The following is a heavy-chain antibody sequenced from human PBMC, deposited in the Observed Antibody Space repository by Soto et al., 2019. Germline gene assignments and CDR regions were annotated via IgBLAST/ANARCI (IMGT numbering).Heavy chain of an antibody. CDR1: GYTVTNYD. V-gene: IGHV1-8*02. CDR3: ARNLYNTGSFDH. J-gene: IGHJ4*02. Sequence: QVQLVQSGAEVKKPGASVKVSCKASGYTVTNYDINWVRQATGQGLEWVGWMTPISGDTGYAQNFQGRVTMTRDTPRSTAYLELSSLTSEDTAVYYCARNLYNTGSFDHWGQGTLVTVSS. CDR2: MTPISGDT. D-gene: IGHD3-10*01.